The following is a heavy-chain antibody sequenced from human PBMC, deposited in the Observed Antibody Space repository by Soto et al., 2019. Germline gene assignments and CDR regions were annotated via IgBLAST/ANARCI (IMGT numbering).Heavy chain of an antibody. CDR3: ARAYGGFDNGLGV. V-gene: IGHV4-59*01. Sequence: PSETRSLTCTVSGDSTRSYYWTWIRQPPGTGLELIGYIYYSGSTRYNPSFKSRVTISVDMSKNQFSLKLRSVLAADTAVYYCARAYGGFDNGLGVWGQGTAVTVSS. CDR1: GDSTRSYY. CDR2: IYYSGST. D-gene: IGHD2-15*01. J-gene: IGHJ6*02.